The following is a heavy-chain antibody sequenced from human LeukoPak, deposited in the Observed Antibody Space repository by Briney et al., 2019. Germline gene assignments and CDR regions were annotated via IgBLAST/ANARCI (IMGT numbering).Heavy chain of an antibody. CDR2: IYPDDSDT. Sequence: GESLKISCTGSGYSFTNYWIGWVRQMPGKGLEWMGIIYPDDSDTRYRPSFQGQVAISADKSIATAYLQWSSLKASDTAMYYCARLQYSNGYVDYWGQGTLVTVSS. J-gene: IGHJ4*02. D-gene: IGHD5-18*01. CDR1: GYSFTNYW. V-gene: IGHV5-51*01. CDR3: ARLQYSNGYVDY.